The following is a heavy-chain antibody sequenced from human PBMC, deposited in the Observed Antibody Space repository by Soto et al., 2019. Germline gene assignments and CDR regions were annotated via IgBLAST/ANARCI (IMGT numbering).Heavy chain of an antibody. CDR3: ARDLGHYDILPNYYDPNWFDP. J-gene: IGHJ5*02. CDR2: ISTDNGNT. D-gene: IGHD3-9*01. CDR1: GYTFTTYG. V-gene: IGHV1-18*01. Sequence: QVQLVQSGDEVKKPGASVKVSCKASGYTFTTYGISWVRQAPGQGLKWMGWISTDNGNTIYAQNFQGRVTMTTETSTKTAYMELRNLRSDDTAVYFCARDLGHYDILPNYYDPNWFDPWGQGTLVTVSS.